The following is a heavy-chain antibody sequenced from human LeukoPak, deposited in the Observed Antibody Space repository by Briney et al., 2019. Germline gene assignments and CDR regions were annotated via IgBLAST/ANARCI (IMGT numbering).Heavy chain of an antibody. J-gene: IGHJ4*02. Sequence: SVKVSCKASGGTFSSYAISWVRQAPGQGLEWTGGIIPIFGTANYAQKFQGRVTITTDESTSTAYMELSSLRSEDTAVYYCARDSVMAGGYPALRYFDYWGQGTLVTVSS. D-gene: IGHD3-22*01. CDR1: GGTFSSYA. CDR3: ARDSVMAGGYPALRYFDY. CDR2: IIPIFGTA. V-gene: IGHV1-69*05.